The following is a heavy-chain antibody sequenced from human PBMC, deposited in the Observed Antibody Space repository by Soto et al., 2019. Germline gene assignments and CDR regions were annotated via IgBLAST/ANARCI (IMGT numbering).Heavy chain of an antibody. J-gene: IGHJ4*02. D-gene: IGHD3-10*01. CDR2: SSYNGGT. Sequence: SETLSLTCTVSTDSSSFTNSYWGWIRQPPGKGLQWIGSSSYNGGTFYNPSLKGRVVISLDTSKKQSSLQVHSVTAADTAVYFCGRQRIEVVWRGFDFWGQGSPVTVSS. V-gene: IGHV4-39*01. CDR3: GRQRIEVVWRGFDF. CDR1: TDSSSFTNSY.